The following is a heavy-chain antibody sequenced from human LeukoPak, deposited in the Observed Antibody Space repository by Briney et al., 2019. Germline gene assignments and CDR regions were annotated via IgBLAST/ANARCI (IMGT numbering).Heavy chain of an antibody. D-gene: IGHD3-22*01. V-gene: IGHV3-21*01. CDR3: ARDPRYYYDDSAYYGRPLDY. Sequence: GGSLRLSCAASGFTFSSYAMTWVRQAPGKGLEWVSSITSSSNYMYYADSVKGRFTISRDNAKNSLYLQMNSLRAEDTAVYYCARDPRYYYDDSAYYGRPLDYWGQGTLVTVSS. J-gene: IGHJ4*02. CDR2: ITSSSNYM. CDR1: GFTFSSYA.